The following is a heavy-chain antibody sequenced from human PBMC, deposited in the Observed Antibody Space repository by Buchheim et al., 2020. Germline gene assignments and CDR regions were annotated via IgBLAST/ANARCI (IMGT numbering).Heavy chain of an antibody. CDR3: ARSKAFYDYVWGSYRYGYYFDY. CDR2: INHSGST. D-gene: IGHD3-16*02. J-gene: IGHJ4*02. Sequence: QVQLQQWGAGLLKPSETLSLTCAVYGGSFSGYYWSWIRQPPGKGLEWIGEINHSGSTNYNPSLKSRVTISVDTSKNQFSLKLSSVTAADTAVYYCARSKAFYDYVWGSYRYGYYFDYWGQGTL. CDR1: GGSFSGYY. V-gene: IGHV4-34*01.